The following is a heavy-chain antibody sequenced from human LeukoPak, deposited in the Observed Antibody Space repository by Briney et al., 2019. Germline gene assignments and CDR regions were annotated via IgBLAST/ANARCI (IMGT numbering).Heavy chain of an antibody. Sequence: GGSLRLSCAASGFTFSRYAMTWVRQAPGKGLEWVSAISGSGGSTYYADSVKGRFTISRDNSKNTLYLQMNSLRAEDTAVYYCAHPTEYSSSWYGNWFDPWGQGTLVTVSS. CDR2: ISGSGGST. D-gene: IGHD6-13*01. CDR3: AHPTEYSSSWYGNWFDP. CDR1: GFTFSRYA. J-gene: IGHJ5*02. V-gene: IGHV3-23*01.